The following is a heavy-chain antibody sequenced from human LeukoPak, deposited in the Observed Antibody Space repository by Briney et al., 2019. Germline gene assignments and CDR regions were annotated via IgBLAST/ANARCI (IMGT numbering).Heavy chain of an antibody. D-gene: IGHD3-16*01. Sequence: GGSLRLSCAASGFTFSDYYMSWIRRAPGKGLEGVSYISSSGSTIYYADSVKGRFTISRDNAKNSLYLQMNSLRAEDTAVYYCARAQIYDYVWGSYHDAFDIWGQGTMVTVSS. V-gene: IGHV3-11*01. CDR3: ARAQIYDYVWGSYHDAFDI. J-gene: IGHJ3*02. CDR1: GFTFSDYY. CDR2: ISSSGSTI.